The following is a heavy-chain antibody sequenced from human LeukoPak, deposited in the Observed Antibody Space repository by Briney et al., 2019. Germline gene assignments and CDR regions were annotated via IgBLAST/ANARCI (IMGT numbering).Heavy chain of an antibody. CDR1: GYTFTGYY. D-gene: IGHD6-13*01. V-gene: IGHV1-2*06. CDR3: ARGRQQLPHQTP. Sequence: GASVKVSCKASGYTFTGYYMHWVRQAPGQGLEWMGRINPNSGGTNYAQKFQGRVTMTKDTSISTAYMELSRLRSDDTAMYYCARGRQQLPHQTPWGRGTLVTVSS. J-gene: IGHJ5*02. CDR2: INPNSGGT.